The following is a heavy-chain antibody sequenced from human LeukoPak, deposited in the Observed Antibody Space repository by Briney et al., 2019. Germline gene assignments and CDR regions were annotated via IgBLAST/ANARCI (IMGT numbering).Heavy chain of an antibody. CDR1: GGSISSGDHY. J-gene: IGHJ4*02. Sequence: PSQTLSLTCTVSGGSISSGDHYWSWIRQPPGKVLEWIGYIYYSGSTYYNPSLKSRVTISVDTSKNPFSLKLSSVTAADTAVYYCAGFGELSLDYWGQGTLVTVSS. CDR2: IYYSGST. V-gene: IGHV4-30-4*01. D-gene: IGHD3-10*01. CDR3: AGFGELSLDY.